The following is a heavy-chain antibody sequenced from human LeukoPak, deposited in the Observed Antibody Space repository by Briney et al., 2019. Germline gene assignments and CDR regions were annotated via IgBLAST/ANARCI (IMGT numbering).Heavy chain of an antibody. CDR1: GGSFSGYY. CDR2: INHSGST. D-gene: IGHD4-17*01. CDR3: ARPRGYGDYPT. J-gene: IGHJ5*02. V-gene: IGHV4-34*01. Sequence: PSETLSLTCAVYGGSFSGYYWSWIRQPPGKGLEWIGEINHSGSTNYNPSLKSRVTISVDTSKNQFSLKLSSVTAADTAVYYCARPRGYGDYPTWGQGTLVTVSS.